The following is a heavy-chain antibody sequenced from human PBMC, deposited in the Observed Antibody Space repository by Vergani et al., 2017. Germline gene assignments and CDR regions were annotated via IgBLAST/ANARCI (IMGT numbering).Heavy chain of an antibody. CDR3: ARDIFDCSSTRCYVESVMDV. V-gene: IGHV1-2*02. CDR1: GYTFTGYY. J-gene: IGHJ6*03. Sequence: QVQLVQSGAEVKKPGASVKVSCKASGYTFTGYYMHWVRQAPGQGLEWMGWINPNSGGTNYAQKFQGRVTMTRDTSISTAYMELSRLRSDDTAVYYWARDIFDCSSTRCYVESVMDVWGKGTTVTVSS. CDR2: INPNSGGT. D-gene: IGHD2-2*01.